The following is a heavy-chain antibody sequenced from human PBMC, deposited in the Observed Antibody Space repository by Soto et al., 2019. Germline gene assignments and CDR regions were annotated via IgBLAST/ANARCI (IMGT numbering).Heavy chain of an antibody. Sequence: PGESLKISCQGSGYTFTNYWIGWVRQMPGKGLEWMGVIYPSDSDTRYSPSFRGQVTISVDKSINTAYLQWSSLKASDTAMYYCARPRXXXYXCEYWGQGTLVTXXS. CDR2: IYPSDSDT. CDR3: ARPRXXXYXCEY. V-gene: IGHV5-51*01. J-gene: IGHJ4*02. CDR1: GYTFTNYW.